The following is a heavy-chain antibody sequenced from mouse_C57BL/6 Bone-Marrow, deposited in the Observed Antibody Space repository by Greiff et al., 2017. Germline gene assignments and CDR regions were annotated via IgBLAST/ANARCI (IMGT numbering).Heavy chain of an antibody. V-gene: IGHV10-1*01. D-gene: IGHD2-3*01. J-gene: IGHJ2*01. CDR3: VRQDGYYDFDY. Sequence: EVQVVESGGGLVQPKGSLKLSCAASGFSFNTYAMNWVRQAPGKGLEWVARIRSKSNNYATYYADSVKDRFTISRDDSESMLYLQMNNLKTEDTAMYYCVRQDGYYDFDYWGQGTTLTVSS. CDR2: IRSKSNNYAT. CDR1: GFSFNTYA.